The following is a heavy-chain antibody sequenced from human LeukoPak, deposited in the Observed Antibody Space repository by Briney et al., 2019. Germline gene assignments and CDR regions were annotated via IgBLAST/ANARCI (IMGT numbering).Heavy chain of an antibody. Sequence: GGSLRLSCAASGFTFSSYNMIWFRQAPGKGPEWVSAISSSSSSTYYSDSVKGRFTISRDNAKNSLYLQMNSLRAEDTAVYYCARGGDYGDIDYWGQGTLVTVSS. CDR3: ARGGDYGDIDY. D-gene: IGHD4-17*01. CDR2: ISSSSSST. J-gene: IGHJ4*02. CDR1: GFTFSSYN. V-gene: IGHV3-21*01.